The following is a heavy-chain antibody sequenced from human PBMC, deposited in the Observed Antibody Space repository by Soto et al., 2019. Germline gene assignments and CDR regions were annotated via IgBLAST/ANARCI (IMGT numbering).Heavy chain of an antibody. J-gene: IGHJ6*02. CDR3: ARDEGYSGSYYYYYGVDV. V-gene: IGHV6-1*01. Sequence: SQTLSLTCAISGDSVSSNSAAWNWIRQSPSRGLEWLGRTYYRSKWYNDYAVSVKSRITINPDTSKNQFSLQLNSVTPEDTAVYYCARDEGYSGSYYYYYGVDVWGQGTTVTVSS. D-gene: IGHD1-26*01. CDR1: GDSVSSNSAA. CDR2: TYYRSKWYN.